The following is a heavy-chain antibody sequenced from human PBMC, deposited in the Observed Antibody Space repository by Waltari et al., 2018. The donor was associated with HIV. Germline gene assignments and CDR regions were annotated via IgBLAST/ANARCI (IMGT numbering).Heavy chain of an antibody. CDR3: ARGDGDSSGWDEAFDI. J-gene: IGHJ3*02. Sequence: QLQLQESGPGLVKPSETLSLTCTVSGGSISSSSYYWGWIRQPPGKGLEWIGSIYYSGGTYYNPALKSRVTISVDTSKNQFSLKLSSVTAADTAVYYCARGDGDSSGWDEAFDIWGQGTMVTVSS. CDR2: IYYSGGT. V-gene: IGHV4-39*07. D-gene: IGHD6-19*01. CDR1: GGSISSSSYY.